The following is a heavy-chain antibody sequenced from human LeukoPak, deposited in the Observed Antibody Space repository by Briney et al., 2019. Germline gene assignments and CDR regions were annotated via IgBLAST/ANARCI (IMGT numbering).Heavy chain of an antibody. Sequence: PSETLSLTCTVSGGSISSGSYYWSWIRQPAGKGLEWIGRIYTSGSTNYNPSLKNRVTISVDTSKNQFSLKLSSVTAADTAVYYCARDRGIPSGYYYMDVWGKGTTVTVSS. J-gene: IGHJ6*03. D-gene: IGHD3-10*01. CDR3: ARDRGIPSGYYYMDV. CDR1: GGSISSGSYY. CDR2: IYTSGST. V-gene: IGHV4-61*02.